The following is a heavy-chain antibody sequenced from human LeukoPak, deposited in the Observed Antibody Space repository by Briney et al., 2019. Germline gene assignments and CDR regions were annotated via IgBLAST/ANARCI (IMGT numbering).Heavy chain of an antibody. D-gene: IGHD3-22*01. CDR2: SYYSGST. Sequence: PSETPSLTCTVSGGSISSYYWSWIRQPPGKGLEWIGYSYYSGSTNYNPSLKSRVTISVDTSKNQFSLKLSSVTAADTAVYYCARESTPHYYDSSGYYFDYWGQGTLVTVSS. CDR1: GGSISSYY. J-gene: IGHJ4*02. V-gene: IGHV4-59*01. CDR3: ARESTPHYYDSSGYYFDY.